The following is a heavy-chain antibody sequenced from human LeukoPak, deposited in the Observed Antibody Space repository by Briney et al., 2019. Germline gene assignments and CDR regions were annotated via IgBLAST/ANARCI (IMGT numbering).Heavy chain of an antibody. CDR2: IYYSGST. D-gene: IGHD4-17*01. Sequence: SETLSLTCTVSGGSISSSSYYWGWIRQPPGKGLEWIGSIYYSGSTNYNPSLKSRVTISVDTSKNQFSLKLSSVTAADTAVYYCATLGTTVTNPFDYWGQGTLVTVSS. V-gene: IGHV4-39*07. CDR3: ATLGTTVTNPFDY. J-gene: IGHJ4*02. CDR1: GGSISSSSYY.